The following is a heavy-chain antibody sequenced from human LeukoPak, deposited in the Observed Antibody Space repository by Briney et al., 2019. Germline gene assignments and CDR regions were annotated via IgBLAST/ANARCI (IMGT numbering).Heavy chain of an antibody. CDR2: INPDSGYT. J-gene: IGHJ4*02. D-gene: IGHD1-26*01. CDR3: ARESGLTTITSGGFDY. CDR1: GYAFTGHY. V-gene: IGHV1-2*02. Sequence: EASVKVSCKTSGYAFTGHYMHWVRQTPGQGPEWVGWINPDSGYTNYAQNFQGRVTMTTDTSISAAYMELSWLRSDDTAVYYCARESGLTTITSGGFDYWGQGTLVTVSS.